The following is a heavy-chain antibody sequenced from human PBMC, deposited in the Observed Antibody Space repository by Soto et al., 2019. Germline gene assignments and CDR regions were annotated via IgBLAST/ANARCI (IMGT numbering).Heavy chain of an antibody. CDR3: ARAPHGMDV. CDR2: ISYDGSKK. J-gene: IGHJ6*02. CDR1: GFMFSSYA. V-gene: IGHV3-30-3*01. Sequence: QEQLVESGGGVVQPGRSLRLSCVASGFMFSSYAMHWVRQAPGKGLEGVAVISYDGSKKYYTDSVKGRYTISRDDSKNTLYLQMNSLRVEDTAVYYCARAPHGMDVWGQGTTVTGSS.